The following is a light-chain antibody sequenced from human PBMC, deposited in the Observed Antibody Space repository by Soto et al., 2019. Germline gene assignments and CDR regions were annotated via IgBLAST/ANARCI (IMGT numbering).Light chain of an antibody. CDR1: SSNIGAGYA. J-gene: IGLJ2*01. CDR3: QSYDNSHDWDVV. Sequence: QLVLTQPPSVSGAPGQRITISCTGSSSNIGAGYAVHWYQQLPGTAPKLLISDDNNRPSGVPDRFSSSKSGTSASLAITGLQAEDEADYYCQSYDNSHDWDVVFGGGTQLTVL. CDR2: DDN. V-gene: IGLV1-40*01.